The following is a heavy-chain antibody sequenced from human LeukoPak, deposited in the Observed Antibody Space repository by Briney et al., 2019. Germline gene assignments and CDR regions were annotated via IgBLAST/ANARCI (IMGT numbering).Heavy chain of an antibody. CDR2: ISANNNNT. V-gene: IGHV1-18*01. D-gene: IGHD3-9*01. CDR1: GYSFTTYG. J-gene: IGHJ4*02. Sequence: ASVKVSCKASGYSFTTYGISWVRQAPGQGLEWMGWISANNNNTDNVQKLQGRVTMTTDTSTSTAYMELRSLRSDDTAVYYCARGSDPLRYFDWLPRHFDYWGQGTLVTVSS. CDR3: ARGSDPLRYFDWLPRHFDY.